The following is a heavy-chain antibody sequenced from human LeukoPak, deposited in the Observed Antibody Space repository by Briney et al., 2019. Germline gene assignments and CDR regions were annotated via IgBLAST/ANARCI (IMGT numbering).Heavy chain of an antibody. V-gene: IGHV3-23*01. CDR2: ISSSGGTT. Sequence: PGGSLRLSCAASGFTFSSYAMSWVRQAPGKGLEWVSAISSSGGTTYYADSVKGRFTISRDNSENTLYLQMNSLRAEDTAVYYCAKSRDCSGGSCHHPDYWGQGTLVTVSS. D-gene: IGHD2-15*01. CDR3: AKSRDCSGGSCHHPDY. J-gene: IGHJ4*02. CDR1: GFTFSSYA.